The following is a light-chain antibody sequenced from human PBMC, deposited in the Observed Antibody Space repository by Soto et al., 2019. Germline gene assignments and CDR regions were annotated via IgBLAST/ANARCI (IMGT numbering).Light chain of an antibody. J-gene: IGLJ1*01. V-gene: IGLV2-14*03. CDR3: SSYTTRNTEV. CDR1: SSDVGAFNY. Sequence: QSVLTQPASVSGSPGQSISISCIGTSSDVGAFNYVSWYQHHPGKAPQLIIYDVTSRPSGVSNRFSASKSCNTASLTISGLQAEDEADYYCSSYTTRNTEVFGTGTKVTVL. CDR2: DVT.